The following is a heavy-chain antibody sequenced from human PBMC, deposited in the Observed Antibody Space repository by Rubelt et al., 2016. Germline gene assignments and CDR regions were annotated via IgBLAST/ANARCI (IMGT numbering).Heavy chain of an antibody. CDR3: ARTIVFYGMDV. D-gene: IGHD1-26*01. CDR1: GFTFSSYG. J-gene: IGHJ6*02. Sequence: EFGGGVVQPGRSLRLSCAASGFTFSSYGMHWVRQAPGKGLEWVAVISYDGSNKYYADSVKGRFTISRDNSKNTLYLQMNSLRAEDTAKYYCARTIVFYGMDVWGQGTTVIVSS. CDR2: ISYDGSNK. V-gene: IGHV3-30*03.